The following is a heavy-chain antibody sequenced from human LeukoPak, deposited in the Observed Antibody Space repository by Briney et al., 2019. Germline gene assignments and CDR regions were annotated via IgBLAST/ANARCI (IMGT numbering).Heavy chain of an antibody. D-gene: IGHD1-7*01. CDR3: ARGVYSGNFDGYYFDY. CDR2: IYTSGST. CDR1: GGSISNYY. V-gene: IGHV4-4*09. J-gene: IGHJ4*02. Sequence: PSETLSLTCAVSGGSISNYYWTWIRQSPGQGLEWIGHIYTSGSTEYNPSLKIRVTISLDTSNKQFSLRLSFVTAADTAVYYCARGVYSGNFDGYYFDYWGQGAPVTVSS.